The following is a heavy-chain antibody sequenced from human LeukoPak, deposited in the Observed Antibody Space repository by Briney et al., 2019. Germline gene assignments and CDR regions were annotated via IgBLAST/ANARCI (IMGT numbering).Heavy chain of an antibody. V-gene: IGHV1-18*01. D-gene: IGHD4-17*01. J-gene: IGHJ4*02. CDR3: ARCFDYGDFFDF. CDR2: LNPYDGNT. Sequence: GASVKVSCKASGYTFTSYGITWVRQAPGQGLEWMGWLNPYDGNTNYAQNLQDRVTMTVDTSTTTAYMEVRSLRSDDTAVYYCARCFDYGDFFDFWGQGTLVTVSS. CDR1: GYTFTSYG.